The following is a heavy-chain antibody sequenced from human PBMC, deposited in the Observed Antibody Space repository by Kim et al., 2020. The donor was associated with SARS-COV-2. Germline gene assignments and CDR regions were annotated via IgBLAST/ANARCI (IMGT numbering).Heavy chain of an antibody. CDR3: ARVGSDTAMAYFDY. V-gene: IGHV3-11*05. Sequence: ADPVQGRFTTSRDNAKNSLYLQRNSLRAEDTAVYYCARVGSDTAMAYFDYWGQGTLVTVSS. D-gene: IGHD5-18*01. J-gene: IGHJ4*02.